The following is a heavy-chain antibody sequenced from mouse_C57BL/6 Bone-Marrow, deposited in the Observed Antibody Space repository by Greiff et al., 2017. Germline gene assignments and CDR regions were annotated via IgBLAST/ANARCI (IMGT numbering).Heavy chain of an antibody. CDR3: TTEGVTTVVDY. CDR2: IDPENGDT. D-gene: IGHD1-1*01. Sequence: EVQLMESGAELVRPGASVKLSCTASGFNIKDDYMHWVKQRPEQGLEWIGWIDPENGDTEYASKFQGKATITADTSSNTAYLQLSSLTSEDTAVYYCTTEGVTTVVDYWGQGTALTVSS. CDR1: GFNIKDDY. J-gene: IGHJ2*01. V-gene: IGHV14-4*01.